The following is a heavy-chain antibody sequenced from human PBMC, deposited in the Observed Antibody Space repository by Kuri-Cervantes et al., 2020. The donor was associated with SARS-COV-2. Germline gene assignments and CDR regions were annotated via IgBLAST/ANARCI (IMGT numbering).Heavy chain of an antibody. CDR2: IYYSGST. D-gene: IGHD4-17*01. V-gene: IGHV4-59*01. CDR1: GGSISSYC. CDR3: ARGASYGDFDY. J-gene: IGHJ4*02. Sequence: SETLSLTCTVSGGSISSYCWSWIRQPPGKGLEWIGYIYYSGSTNYNPSLKSRVTISVDTSKNQFSLKLSSVTAADTAVYYCARGASYGDFDYWGQGTLVTVSS.